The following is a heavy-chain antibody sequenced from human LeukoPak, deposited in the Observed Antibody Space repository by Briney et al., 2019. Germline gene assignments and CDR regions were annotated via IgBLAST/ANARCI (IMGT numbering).Heavy chain of an antibody. CDR1: GFTFSSYW. V-gene: IGHV3-74*01. J-gene: IGHJ6*04. Sequence: GGSLRLSCAASGFTFSSYWMHWVRQAPGKGLVWVSRINSEGTSTSYADSVKGPFTISRDNAKNTLYLQMNSLRVEDTAVYYCAREEVRGGIVSTDYGMDVWGKGTTVTVSS. CDR2: INSEGTST. D-gene: IGHD3-10*01. CDR3: AREEVRGGIVSTDYGMDV.